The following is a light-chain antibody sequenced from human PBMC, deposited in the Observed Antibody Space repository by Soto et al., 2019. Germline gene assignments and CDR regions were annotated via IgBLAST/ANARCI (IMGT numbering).Light chain of an antibody. Sequence: QSALTQPPSASGSPGQSVTISCTGTSSDVGGYNYVSWYQQHPGKAPKLMIYEVSKRPSGVPDRCSGSKSGNTASLTVSGLQADDEADYYCSSYAGSTVVFGGGTKLTVL. CDR1: SSDVGGYNY. J-gene: IGLJ2*01. CDR2: EVS. CDR3: SSYAGSTVV. V-gene: IGLV2-8*01.